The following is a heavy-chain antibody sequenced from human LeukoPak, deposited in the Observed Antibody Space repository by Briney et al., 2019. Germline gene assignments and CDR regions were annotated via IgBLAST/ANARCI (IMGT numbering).Heavy chain of an antibody. J-gene: IGHJ5*02. CDR1: GYTFTGYS. D-gene: IGHD3-10*01. Sequence: ASVKVSCKASGYTFTGYSIHWVRQAPGQGLEWMGWINPNSGGTNYAQKFQGRVTMTRDTSISTAYMELSRLRSDDTAVYYCAREGIYYYGSGSSHAGWFDPWGQGTLVTVSS. CDR3: AREGIYYYGSGSSHAGWFDP. CDR2: INPNSGGT. V-gene: IGHV1-2*02.